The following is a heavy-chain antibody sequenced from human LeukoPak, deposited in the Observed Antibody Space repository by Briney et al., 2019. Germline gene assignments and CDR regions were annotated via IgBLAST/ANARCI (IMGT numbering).Heavy chain of an antibody. V-gene: IGHV4-34*01. CDR1: GGSFSGYY. CDR3: ARVVVVITQNHYYYYGMDV. J-gene: IGHJ6*02. CDR2: INHSGST. D-gene: IGHD3-22*01. Sequence: SETLSLTCAVYGGSFSGYYWSWIRQPPGKGLEWIGEINHSGSTNYNPSLKSRVTISVDTSKNQFSLKLSSVTAADTAVYYCARVVVVITQNHYYYYGMDVWGQGTTVTVSS.